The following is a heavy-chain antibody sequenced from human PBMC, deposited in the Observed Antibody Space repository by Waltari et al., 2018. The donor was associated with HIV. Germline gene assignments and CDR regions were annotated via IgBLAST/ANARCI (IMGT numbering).Heavy chain of an antibody. V-gene: IGHV3-48*01. CDR3: ARDADHWEQHYLDV. D-gene: IGHD7-27*01. CDR2: MSRGGSVV. Sequence: VQLGESGGGWVQPGGSLGFSCAASGFTFGTYSMNWVRQAPGRRLELVSYMSRGGSVVYYADSVKGRCTISRDNGKNSRYLERKSLTVDDTALYFCARDADHWEQHYLDVWGQGTPVTVSP. CDR1: GFTFGTYS. J-gene: IGHJ4*02.